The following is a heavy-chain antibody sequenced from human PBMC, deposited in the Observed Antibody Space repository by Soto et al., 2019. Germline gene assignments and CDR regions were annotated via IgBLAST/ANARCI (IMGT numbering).Heavy chain of an antibody. CDR1: GGSISISSYY. CDR2: IYYSGST. CDR3: ARHNRATYSSSKFDY. D-gene: IGHD6-13*01. Sequence: SETRSLTCIAPGGSISISSYYWGWIRQPPGKVLEWIGSIYYSGSTYYNPSLKSRVTISVDTSKNQFSLKLSSVTAADTAVYYCARHNRATYSSSKFDYWGQGTLVTVS. J-gene: IGHJ4*02. V-gene: IGHV4-39*01.